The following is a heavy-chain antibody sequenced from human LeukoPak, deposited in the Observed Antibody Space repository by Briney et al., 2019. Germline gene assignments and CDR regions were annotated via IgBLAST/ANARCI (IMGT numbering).Heavy chain of an antibody. CDR2: VSGSGGNT. D-gene: IGHD1-26*01. V-gene: IGHV3-23*01. CDR3: ARVRSYWPTLIDRGPPPYFDY. Sequence: GGSLRLSCAASGFTFSSYGMSWVRQAPGKGLEWVSAVSGSGGNTYYADSVKGRFTLSRDNSKNTLYLQMNSLRAEDTAVYYCARVRSYWPTLIDRGPPPYFDYWGQGTLVTVSS. CDR1: GFTFSSYG. J-gene: IGHJ4*02.